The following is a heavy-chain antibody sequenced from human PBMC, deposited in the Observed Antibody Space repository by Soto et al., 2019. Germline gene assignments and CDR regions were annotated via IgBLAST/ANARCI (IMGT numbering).Heavy chain of an antibody. Sequence: QVQLVQSGAEEKKPGASVKVSCKASGYTFTSYAMHWVRQAPGQRLEWMGWINAGKGNTKYSQKFQGRATITRDTSASTAYMELSSLRSEEPAAYYCARGTVVTHFDYWGQGTLVTVSS. V-gene: IGHV1-3*05. D-gene: IGHD2-15*01. J-gene: IGHJ4*02. CDR1: GYTFTSYA. CDR3: ARGTVVTHFDY. CDR2: INAGKGNT.